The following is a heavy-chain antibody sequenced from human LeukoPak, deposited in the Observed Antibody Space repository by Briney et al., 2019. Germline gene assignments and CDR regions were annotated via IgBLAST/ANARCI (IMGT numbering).Heavy chain of an antibody. CDR3: ARGGRSSGWYRVFDY. CDR2: IYYSGST. CDR1: GGSISSYY. Sequence: SETLSLTCTVSGGSISSYYWSWIRQPPGKGLEWIGYIYYSGSTNYNPSLKSRVTISVDTSKNQFSLKLSSVTAADTAVYYCARGGRSSGWYRVFDYWGQGTLVTVSS. D-gene: IGHD6-19*01. V-gene: IGHV4-59*01. J-gene: IGHJ4*02.